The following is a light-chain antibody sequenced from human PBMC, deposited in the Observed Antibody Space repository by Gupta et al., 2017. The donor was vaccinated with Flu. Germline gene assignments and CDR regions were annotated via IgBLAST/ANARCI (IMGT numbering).Light chain of an antibody. CDR1: SSDVFGHDY. CDR3: TSYTSSITYV. V-gene: IGLV2-14*01. Sequence: QSALTQHASVSGSPGQSITISCTGTSSDVFGHDYVSWYQQYPGKAPKLMIYEVNYRPSGVSNRFSGSKSGNTASLTISGLQAEDDADYYCTSYTSSITYVFGTGTKVTVL. J-gene: IGLJ1*01. CDR2: EVN.